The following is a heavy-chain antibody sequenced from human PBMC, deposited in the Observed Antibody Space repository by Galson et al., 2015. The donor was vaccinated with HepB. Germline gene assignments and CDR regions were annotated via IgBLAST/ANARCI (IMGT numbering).Heavy chain of an antibody. J-gene: IGHJ4*02. CDR3: ASDGGGSSPDY. Sequence: SLRLSCAASGFTFSTYAMHWVRQGPGEGLEWVAVIWHDGSKKYYADSVKGRFTISRDDSKNTVYLQMNSLTVDDTAVYYCASDGGGSSPDYWGQGTLVTVSS. CDR1: GFTFSTYA. D-gene: IGHD3-16*01. V-gene: IGHV3-33*01. CDR2: IWHDGSKK.